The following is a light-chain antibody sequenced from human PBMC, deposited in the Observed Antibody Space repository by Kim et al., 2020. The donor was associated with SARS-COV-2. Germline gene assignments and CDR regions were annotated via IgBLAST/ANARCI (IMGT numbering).Light chain of an antibody. CDR3: QQYNNWPPYT. Sequence: VSPGERATLSCRASQRGRSDLAWYQQKPGQAPRLLIYGASTRATGIPARFSGSGSGTEFTLTISSLQSEDFAVYYCQQYNNWPPYTFAQGTKLEI. V-gene: IGKV3-15*01. CDR1: QRGRSD. CDR2: GAS. J-gene: IGKJ2*01.